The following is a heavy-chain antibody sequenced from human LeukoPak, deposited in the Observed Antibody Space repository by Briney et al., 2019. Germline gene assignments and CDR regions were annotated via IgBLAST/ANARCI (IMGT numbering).Heavy chain of an antibody. Sequence: SETLSLTCTVSGGSISSYYWSWIRQPPGKGLEWIGYIFYSGSTNYNSSLKSRVTISVDTSKNQFSLNLSSVTAADTAVYYCARGRLAYSYGKNHFDYWGQGTLVTVSS. CDR1: GGSISSYY. CDR2: IFYSGST. J-gene: IGHJ4*02. V-gene: IGHV4-59*01. D-gene: IGHD5-18*01. CDR3: ARGRLAYSYGKNHFDY.